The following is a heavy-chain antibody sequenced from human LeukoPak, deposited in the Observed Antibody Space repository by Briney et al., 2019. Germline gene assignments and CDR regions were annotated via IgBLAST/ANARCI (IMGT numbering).Heavy chain of an antibody. CDR3: AKTPEQNAEDAFDI. D-gene: IGHD1/OR15-1a*01. V-gene: IGHV4-59*08. CDR2: IYYSGST. CDR1: GGSISSYY. Sequence: SETLSLTCTVSGGSISSYYWSWLRQPPGKGLEWIGYIYYSGSTNYNPSLKSRVTISVDTSKNQFSLKLSSVTAADTAVYYCAKTPEQNAEDAFDIWGQGAMVTVSS. J-gene: IGHJ3*02.